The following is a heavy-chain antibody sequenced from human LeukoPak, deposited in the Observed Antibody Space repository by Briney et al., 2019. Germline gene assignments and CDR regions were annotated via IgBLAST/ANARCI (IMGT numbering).Heavy chain of an antibody. J-gene: IGHJ4*02. V-gene: IGHV4-4*02. CDR3: ASGGSYCWHS. D-gene: IGHD2-8*02. Sequence: SETLSLTRAVSGDSISNSNWWTWVRQPPGNGLEWIGEIFHGGSSNYNPSPKSRVTISVDESKNQFSLRLSSVTAADTAVYYCASGGSYCWHSWGQGTLVTVSS. CDR2: IFHGGSS. CDR1: GDSISNSNW.